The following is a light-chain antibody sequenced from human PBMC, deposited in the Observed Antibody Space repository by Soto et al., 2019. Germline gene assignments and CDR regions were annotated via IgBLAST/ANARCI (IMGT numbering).Light chain of an antibody. J-gene: IGKJ4*01. V-gene: IGKV3-11*01. Sequence: EIVLTQSPATLSLSPGERATLSCRASQSVGSYLAWYQQKPGQAPRLPIYDASNRATDIPARFSGSGSGTDFTLTISSLEPEDFAVYYCQQRSNWPPLTFGGGTKVEIK. CDR3: QQRSNWPPLT. CDR2: DAS. CDR1: QSVGSY.